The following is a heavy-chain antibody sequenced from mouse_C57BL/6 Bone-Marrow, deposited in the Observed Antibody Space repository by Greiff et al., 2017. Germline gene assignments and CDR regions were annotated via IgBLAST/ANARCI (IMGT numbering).Heavy chain of an antibody. V-gene: IGHV8-8*01. CDR1: GFSLSTFGMG. Sequence: QVTLKVSGPGILQPSQTLSLTCSFSGFSLSTFGMGVGWIRQPSGKGLEWLAHIWWDDDKSYNPALKSRRTISKDTSKTQVFLKIDNVDTADTATYYCARMASDDGDPHAMDYWGQGTSVTVSS. J-gene: IGHJ4*01. CDR3: ARMASDDGDPHAMDY. D-gene: IGHD2-13*01. CDR2: IWWDDDK.